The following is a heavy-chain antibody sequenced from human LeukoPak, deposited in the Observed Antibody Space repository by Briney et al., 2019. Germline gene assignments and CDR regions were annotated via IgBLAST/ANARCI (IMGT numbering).Heavy chain of an antibody. D-gene: IGHD3-22*01. Sequence: GSLRLSCAASGLIFSDAWMGWIRQPPGKGLEWIGYIYYSGSTNYNPSLKSRVTISVDTSKNQFSLKVNSVTAADTAVYYCARDRNYYDSSGPPYYYSALDVWGQGTTVTVSS. CDR1: GLIFSDAW. J-gene: IGHJ6*02. CDR2: IYYSGST. CDR3: ARDRNYYDSSGPPYYYSALDV. V-gene: IGHV4-59*01.